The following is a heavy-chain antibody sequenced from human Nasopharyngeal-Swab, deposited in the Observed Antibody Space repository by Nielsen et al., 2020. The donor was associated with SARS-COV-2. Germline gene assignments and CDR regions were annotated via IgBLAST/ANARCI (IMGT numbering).Heavy chain of an antibody. CDR1: GFTFSSYA. CDR3: AKGGRIAVAGNA. J-gene: IGHJ4*02. V-gene: IGHV3-23*01. Sequence: GGSLRLSCAASGFTFSSYAMSWVRQAPGKGLEWVSAISGSGGSTYYADSVKGRFTISRDNSKNTLYLQINSLRAEDTAVYYCAKGGRIAVAGNAGGQGTLVTVSS. CDR2: ISGSGGST. D-gene: IGHD6-19*01.